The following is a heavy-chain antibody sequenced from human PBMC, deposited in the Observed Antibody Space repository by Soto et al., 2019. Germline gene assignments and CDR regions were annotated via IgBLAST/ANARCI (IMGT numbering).Heavy chain of an antibody. CDR1: GGSISSYY. J-gene: IGHJ4*02. Sequence: ETLSLTCTVSGGSISSYYWSWIRQPPGKGLEWIGYIYYSGSTNYNPSLKSRVTISVDTSKNQFSLKLSSVTAADTAMYYCVKDVVFWPWGQGTLVTVSS. CDR2: IYYSGST. CDR3: VKDVVFWP. D-gene: IGHD2-15*01. V-gene: IGHV4-59*12.